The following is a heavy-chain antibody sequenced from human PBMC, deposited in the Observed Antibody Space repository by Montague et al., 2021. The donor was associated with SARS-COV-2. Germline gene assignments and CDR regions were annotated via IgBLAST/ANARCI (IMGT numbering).Heavy chain of an antibody. CDR1: GFSLSTSGVG. Sequence: PPLVKPTQTLTLTCTFSGFSLSTSGVGVGWIRQPPGKALEWLALIYWDDDKRYSPSLKSRLTITKDTSKNQVVLTMTNMDPVDTATYYCAHSGPATQDYYYYYGMDVWGQGTTVTVSS. CDR2: IYWDDDK. D-gene: IGHD2-2*01. J-gene: IGHJ6*02. CDR3: AHSGPATQDYYYYYGMDV. V-gene: IGHV2-5*02.